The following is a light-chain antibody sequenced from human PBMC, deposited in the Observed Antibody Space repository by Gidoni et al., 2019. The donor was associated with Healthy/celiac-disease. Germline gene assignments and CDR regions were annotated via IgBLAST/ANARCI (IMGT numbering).Light chain of an antibody. CDR1: QSISSY. J-gene: IGKJ1*01. Sequence: DIQMTQSPSSLSASVGDRVTITCRASQSISSYLNWYQQKPGKAPKLLLYAASSLQSGVPSRCSGSGSGTDFTLTISSLQPEDFATYYWQQSYSTPWTFGQGTKVEIK. V-gene: IGKV1-39*01. CDR2: AAS. CDR3: QQSYSTPWT.